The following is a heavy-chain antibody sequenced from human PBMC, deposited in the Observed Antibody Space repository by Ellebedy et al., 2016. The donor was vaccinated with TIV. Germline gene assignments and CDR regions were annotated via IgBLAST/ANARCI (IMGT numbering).Heavy chain of an antibody. CDR1: GASISSINW. CDR2: ISHSGST. CDR3: ARVSVAAAVNYYYYGMDV. V-gene: IGHV4-4*02. D-gene: IGHD6-13*01. Sequence: SETLSLXXPVSGASISSINWWSWVRLPPGKGLEWIGEISHSGSTNYNPSLKSRVTISVDKSKNQFSLKLSSVTAADTAVYYCARVSVAAAVNYYYYGMDVWGQGTTVTVSS. J-gene: IGHJ6*02.